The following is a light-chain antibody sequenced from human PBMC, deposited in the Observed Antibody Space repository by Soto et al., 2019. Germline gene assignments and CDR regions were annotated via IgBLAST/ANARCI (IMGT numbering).Light chain of an antibody. CDR1: QSLVDSAGNTY. CDR3: MKGTRWPFT. Sequence: DVVMTQSPLSLPVTLGQAASISCRSSQSLVDSAGNTYLSWFQQRPGQSPRSLIYKVTNRDSGVPDRFSGSETGTDFTLKISRVEAEDVGVYYFMKGTRWPFTFGPETKVDIK. V-gene: IGKV2-30*01. CDR2: KVT. J-gene: IGKJ3*01.